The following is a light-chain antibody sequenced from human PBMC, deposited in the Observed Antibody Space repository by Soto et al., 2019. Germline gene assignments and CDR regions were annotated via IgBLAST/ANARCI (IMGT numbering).Light chain of an antibody. CDR2: EVS. J-gene: IGLJ1*01. Sequence: VLTQPASVSGSPGQSITISCSGASSDVGGYNYVSWYQQHPGNAPKLMIYEVSNRPSGVSNRFSGSKSGNTASLTISGLQAEDEADYYCISYTSSSTLYVFGTGTKVTVL. CDR1: SSDVGGYNY. CDR3: ISYTSSSTLYV. V-gene: IGLV2-14*01.